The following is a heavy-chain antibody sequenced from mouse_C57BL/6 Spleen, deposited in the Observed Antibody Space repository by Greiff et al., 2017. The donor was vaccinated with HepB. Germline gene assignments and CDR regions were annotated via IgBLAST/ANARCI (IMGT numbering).Heavy chain of an antibody. D-gene: IGHD2-3*01. CDR3: APEAGDDGYSWFAY. J-gene: IGHJ3*01. Sequence: ESGPGILQPSQTLSLTCSFSGFSLSTFGMGVGWIRQPSGKGLEWLAHIWWDDDKYYNPALKSRLTISKDTSKNQVFLKIANVDTADTATYYCAPEAGDDGYSWFAYWGQGTLVTVSA. CDR2: IWWDDDK. V-gene: IGHV8-8*01. CDR1: GFSLSTFGMG.